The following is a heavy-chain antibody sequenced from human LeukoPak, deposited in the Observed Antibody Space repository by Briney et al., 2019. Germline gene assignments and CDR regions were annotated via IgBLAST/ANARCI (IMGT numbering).Heavy chain of an antibody. CDR1: GYSISSGYY. CDR3: AREGGYSYGDAPLHFDY. CDR2: IYHSGST. Sequence: SETLSLTCTVSGYSISSGYYWGWIRQPPGKGLEWIGSIYHSGSTYYNPSLKSRVTISVDTSKNQFSLKLTSVTAADTAVFYCAREGGYSYGDAPLHFDYWGQGTLVNVPS. J-gene: IGHJ4*02. V-gene: IGHV4-38-2*02. D-gene: IGHD5-18*01.